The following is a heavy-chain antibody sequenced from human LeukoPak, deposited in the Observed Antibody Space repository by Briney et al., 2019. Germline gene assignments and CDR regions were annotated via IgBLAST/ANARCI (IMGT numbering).Heavy chain of an antibody. D-gene: IGHD5-24*01. J-gene: IGHJ4*02. CDR2: ISPDSGRT. CDR3: ARDTRSSYLQYYFDY. V-gene: IGHV1-2*02. CDR1: GYTFTDYY. Sequence: ASVKVSCKASGYTFTDYYMHWVRQAPGQGLEWIGWISPDSGRTGFAQKFQGRVTMTRDTSISTAYMELSRLGYDDTAVYYCARDTRSSYLQYYFDYWGQGTLVAVSS.